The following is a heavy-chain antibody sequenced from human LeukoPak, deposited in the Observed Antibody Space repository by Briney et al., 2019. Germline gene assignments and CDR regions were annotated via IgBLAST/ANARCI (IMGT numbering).Heavy chain of an antibody. CDR1: GGSISSYY. Sequence: PSETLSLTCTVSGGSISSYYWSWIRQPPGKGLEWIGTIYHSGNTFYNPSLKSRAIISIDTSKNHFSLNLSSVTAADTAVYYCARTISIFGVVSDYWGQGTLVTVSS. V-gene: IGHV4-59*08. J-gene: IGHJ4*02. D-gene: IGHD3-3*01. CDR2: IYHSGNT. CDR3: ARTISIFGVVSDY.